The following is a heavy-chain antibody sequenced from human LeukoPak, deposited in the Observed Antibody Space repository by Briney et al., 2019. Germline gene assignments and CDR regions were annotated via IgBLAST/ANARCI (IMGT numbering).Heavy chain of an antibody. CDR1: GGTFSSYA. V-gene: IGHV1-8*02. CDR2: MNPNSGNT. J-gene: IGHJ4*02. CDR3: ARGIVPAAMTGREWLETFDY. Sequence: ASVKVSCKASGGTFSSYAISWVRQATGQGLEWMGWMNPNSGNTGYAQKFQGRVTMTRNTSISTAYMELSSLRSEDTAVYYCARGIVPAAMTGREWLETFDYWGQGTLVTVSS. D-gene: IGHD2-2*01.